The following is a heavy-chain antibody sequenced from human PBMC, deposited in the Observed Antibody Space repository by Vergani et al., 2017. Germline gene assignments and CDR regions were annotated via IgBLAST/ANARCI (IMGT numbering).Heavy chain of an antibody. CDR1: GGSISSHY. D-gene: IGHD3-3*01. CDR3: ARGSITIFGVAFDP. V-gene: IGHV4-59*11. J-gene: IGHJ5*02. Sequence: QVQLQESGPGLVKPSETLSLTCTVSGGSISSHYWSWIRQPPGKGLEWIGYIYYSGSTNYNPSLKSRVTIAVDTSKNQFSLKLSSVTAADTAVYYCARGSITIFGVAFDPWGEGTLVTVSS. CDR2: IYYSGST.